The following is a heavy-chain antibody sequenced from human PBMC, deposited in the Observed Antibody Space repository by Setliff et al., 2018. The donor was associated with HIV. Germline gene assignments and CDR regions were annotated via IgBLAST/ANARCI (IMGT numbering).Heavy chain of an antibody. D-gene: IGHD3-3*01. J-gene: IGHJ4*02. CDR1: GGSISSSSYY. V-gene: IGHV4-39*01. Sequence: SETLSLTCTVSGGSISSSSYYWGWIRQPPGKGLEWIGSIYYSGSTYYNPSLKSRVTISVDTSKNQFSLNLSSVTAADTAVYYCARHISDFWSNYQTPFDYWGQGTLVTVSS. CDR3: ARHISDFWSNYQTPFDY. CDR2: IYYSGST.